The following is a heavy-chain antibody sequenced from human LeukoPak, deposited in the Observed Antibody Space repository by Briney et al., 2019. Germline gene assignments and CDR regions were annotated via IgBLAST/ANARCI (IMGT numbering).Heavy chain of an antibody. CDR1: GFTFSSYG. CDR2: IWYDGSNK. D-gene: IGHD6-13*01. Sequence: TGRSLRLSCAASGFTFSSYGMHWVRQAPGKGLEWVAVIWYDGSNKYYADSVKGRFTISRDSSKNTLYLQMNSLRAEDTAVYYCARSAAGSYYYYYYMDVWGKGTTVTVSS. CDR3: ARSAAGSYYYYYYMDV. V-gene: IGHV3-33*01. J-gene: IGHJ6*03.